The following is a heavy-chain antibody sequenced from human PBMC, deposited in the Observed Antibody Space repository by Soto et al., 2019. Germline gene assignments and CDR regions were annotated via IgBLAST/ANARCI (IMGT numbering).Heavy chain of an antibody. Sequence: ASVKVSCKASGYTFTSYGISWVRQAPGQGLEWMGWISAYNGNTNYAQKLQGRVTMTTDTSTSTAYMELRSLRSDHTAVYYCARSLGDIVVVVAASHPTHDALDSWALGTMVTVSS. D-gene: IGHD2-15*01. CDR3: ARSLGDIVVVVAASHPTHDALDS. CDR2: ISAYNGNT. J-gene: IGHJ3*02. CDR1: GYTFTSYG. V-gene: IGHV1-18*01.